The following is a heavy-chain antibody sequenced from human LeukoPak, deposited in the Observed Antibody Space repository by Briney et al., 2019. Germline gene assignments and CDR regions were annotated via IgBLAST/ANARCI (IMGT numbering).Heavy chain of an antibody. J-gene: IGHJ5*02. V-gene: IGHV4-39*01. D-gene: IGHD4-11*01. CDR2: IYYSGST. CDR1: GGSISSSSYY. Sequence: MTSETLSLTCTVSGGSISSSSYYWGWIRQPPGKGLEWIGSIYYSGSTYYNPSLKSRVTISVDTSKNQFSLKLSSVTAADTAVYYCASGGHDYSLVWFDPWGQGTLVTVSS. CDR3: ASGGHDYSLVWFDP.